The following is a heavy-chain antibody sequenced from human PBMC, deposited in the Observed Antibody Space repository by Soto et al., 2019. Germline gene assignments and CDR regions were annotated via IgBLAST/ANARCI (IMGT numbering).Heavy chain of an antibody. CDR2: VSRSGDNT. V-gene: IGHV3-23*01. Sequence: GGSLRLSCAASGFTFSSYAMSWVRQAPGEGLEWVSAVSRSGDNTYHADSVKGRFTISRDNSKNTLYLQMNSLRVEDTAVYYCAKVPIVGATTFFYFDYWGQGTLVTVSS. J-gene: IGHJ4*02. CDR3: AKVPIVGATTFFYFDY. CDR1: GFTFSSYA. D-gene: IGHD1-26*01.